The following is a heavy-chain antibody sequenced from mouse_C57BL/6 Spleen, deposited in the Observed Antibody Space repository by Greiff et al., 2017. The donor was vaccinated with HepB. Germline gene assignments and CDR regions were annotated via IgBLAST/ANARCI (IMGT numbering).Heavy chain of an antibody. CDR3: ARRTDYYGSSYGYFDV. CDR1: GFSLSTSGMG. D-gene: IGHD1-1*01. Sequence: QVTLKVSGPGILQSSQTLSLTCSFSGFSLSTSGMGVSWIRQPSGKGLEWLAHIYWDDDKRYNPSLKSRLTISKDTSRNQVFLKITSVDAADTATYYCARRTDYYGSSYGYFDVWGTGTTVTVSS. CDR2: IYWDDDK. J-gene: IGHJ1*03. V-gene: IGHV8-12*01.